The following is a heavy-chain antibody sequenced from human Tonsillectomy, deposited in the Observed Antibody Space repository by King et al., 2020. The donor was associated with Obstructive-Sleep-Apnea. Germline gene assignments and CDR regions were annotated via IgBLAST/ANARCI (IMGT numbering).Heavy chain of an antibody. V-gene: IGHV1-2*02. CDR1: GYTFTGYY. D-gene: IGHD6-19*01. CDR3: ARQKWLEGSHYFDY. J-gene: IGHJ4*02. Sequence: VQLVESGAEVKKPGASVKVSCKASGYTFTGYYMHWVRQAPGQGLEWMGWINPNSGGTNYAQKFQGRVTMTRDTSINTAYMELSRLRSDDTAVYYCARQKWLEGSHYFDYWGQGTLVTVSS. CDR2: INPNSGGT.